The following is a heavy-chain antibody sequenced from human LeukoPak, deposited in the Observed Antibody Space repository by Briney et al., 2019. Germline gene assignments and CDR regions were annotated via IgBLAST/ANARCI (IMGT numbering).Heavy chain of an antibody. Sequence: GSLRLSCAASGFILSNYNINWVRQAPGKGLEWVSYFTSTSSYIYYADSVKGRFTISRDNAKNSLYLQMNSLRAEDTAVYYCARGRTAMARDYFDYWGQGTLVTVSS. D-gene: IGHD5-18*01. CDR3: ARGRTAMARDYFDY. CDR2: FTSTSSYI. CDR1: GFILSNYN. J-gene: IGHJ4*02. V-gene: IGHV3-21*01.